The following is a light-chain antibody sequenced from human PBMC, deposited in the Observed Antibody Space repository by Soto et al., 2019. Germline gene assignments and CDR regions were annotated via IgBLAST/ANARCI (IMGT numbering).Light chain of an antibody. J-gene: IGKJ1*01. CDR1: QSVSSY. CDR3: QQYYSTRT. V-gene: IGKV3-11*01. CDR2: EGS. Sequence: DIVLTQSPATLSLSPGQTATLSCRASQSVSSYLAWYQQKAGQAPRLLIYEGSNRATGIPTRFSGSGSGTDFTLTISSLQAEDVAVYYCQQYYSTRTFGQGTKVDIK.